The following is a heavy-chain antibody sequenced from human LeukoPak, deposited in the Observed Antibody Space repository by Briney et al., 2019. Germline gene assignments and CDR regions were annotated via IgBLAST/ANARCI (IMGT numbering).Heavy chain of an antibody. CDR2: ICNSGSTI. CDR3: ARGHYGLDY. CDR1: GFTFSDHY. V-gene: IGHV3-11*01. J-gene: IGHJ4*02. D-gene: IGHD3-16*01. Sequence: RGGSLRLSCAGSGFTFSDHYLSWIRQAPGKGLEWVSYICNSGSTIYYADSVMGRFTISRDNAKNSVYLQMNSLRAEDTAVYYCARGHYGLDYWGQGTMVTVSS.